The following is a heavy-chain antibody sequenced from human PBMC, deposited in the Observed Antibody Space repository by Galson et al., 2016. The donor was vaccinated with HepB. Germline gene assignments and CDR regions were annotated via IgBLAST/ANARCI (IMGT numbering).Heavy chain of an antibody. CDR3: ARLTRSGGSNRDYYGMDV. J-gene: IGHJ6*02. V-gene: IGHV4-4*02. CDR2: IYHSGSA. CDR1: GDSISTSNW. D-gene: IGHD1-26*01. Sequence: SETLSLTCAVSGDSISTSNWWTWVRQTPGKRLEWIGEIYHSGSANYNPSLKSRVSMSVDKSKTQFSLRLTSVTAADTAVYYCARLTRSGGSNRDYYGMDVWGQGTTIIVSS.